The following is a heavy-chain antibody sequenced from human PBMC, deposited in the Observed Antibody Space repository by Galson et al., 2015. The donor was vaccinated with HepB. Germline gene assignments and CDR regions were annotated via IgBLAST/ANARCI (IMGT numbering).Heavy chain of an antibody. V-gene: IGHV3-74*01. CDR3: ARGGYDRVAFDI. D-gene: IGHD3-22*01. J-gene: IGHJ3*02. Sequence: SLRLSCAASGFTFSSYWMHWVRQAPGKGLVWVSRINSDGSSTSYADSVKGRFTISRDNAKNTLYLQMNSLRAEDTAVYYCARGGYDRVAFDIWGQGTMVTVSS. CDR1: GFTFSSYW. CDR2: INSDGSST.